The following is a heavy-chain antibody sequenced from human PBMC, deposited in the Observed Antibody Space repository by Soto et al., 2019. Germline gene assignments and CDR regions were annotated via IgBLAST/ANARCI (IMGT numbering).Heavy chain of an antibody. J-gene: IGHJ4*02. Sequence: QVRLVESGGGVVEPGRSLRLSCAGSGFSFSSYVLSWVRQAPGRGLEWVAATSYDGNNRYYADSVKARFIISRDNSKNTLDLEMETPRSEDTAVYYCAGVYYGGDSVNNFWGQGTPVTVSS. V-gene: IGHV3-30-3*01. D-gene: IGHD2-21*02. CDR1: GFSFSSYV. CDR3: AGVYYGGDSVNNF. CDR2: TSYDGNNR.